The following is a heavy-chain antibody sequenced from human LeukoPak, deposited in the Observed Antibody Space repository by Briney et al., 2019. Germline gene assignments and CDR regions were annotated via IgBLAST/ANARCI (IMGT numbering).Heavy chain of an antibody. CDR2: IYYSGST. J-gene: IGHJ6*02. CDR1: GGSIRSSGYY. V-gene: IGHV4-39*07. D-gene: IGHD5-12*01. Sequence: SETLSLTCTVSGGSIRSSGYYWGWIRQPPGKGLELIGSIYYSGSTYYNPSLKSRVTISIDTSKNQFSLKLSSVTAADTAVYYCARARALDPYSGYDNAHYYYYGMDVWGQGTTVTVSS. CDR3: ARARALDPYSGYDNAHYYYYGMDV.